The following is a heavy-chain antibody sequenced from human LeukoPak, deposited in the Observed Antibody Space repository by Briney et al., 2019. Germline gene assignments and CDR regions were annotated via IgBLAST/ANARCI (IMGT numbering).Heavy chain of an antibody. J-gene: IGHJ5*02. Sequence: ASVKVSCKASGYTFTGYYMHWVRQAPGQGLEWMGWINPNSGGTNYAQKFQGRVTMTRDTFISTAYMELSRLRSDDTAAYYCARGPLEYCSGGTCYSGRNWFGPWGQGTLVTVSS. V-gene: IGHV1-2*02. CDR2: INPNSGGT. CDR3: ARGPLEYCSGGTCYSGRNWFGP. D-gene: IGHD2-15*01. CDR1: GYTFTGYY.